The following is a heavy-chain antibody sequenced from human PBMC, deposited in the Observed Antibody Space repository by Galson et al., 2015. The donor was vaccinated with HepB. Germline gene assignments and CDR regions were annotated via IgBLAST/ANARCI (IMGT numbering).Heavy chain of an antibody. Sequence: SVKVSCKASGYTFTSYAMHWVRQAPGQRLEWMGWINAGNGNTKYSQKFQGRVTITRDTSASTAYMEVSSLRSEDTAVYYCAREGGYYYDSRSADGMDVWGQGTTVTVSS. CDR2: INAGNGNT. CDR3: AREGGYYYDSRSADGMDV. J-gene: IGHJ6*02. V-gene: IGHV1-3*01. D-gene: IGHD3-22*01. CDR1: GYTFTSYA.